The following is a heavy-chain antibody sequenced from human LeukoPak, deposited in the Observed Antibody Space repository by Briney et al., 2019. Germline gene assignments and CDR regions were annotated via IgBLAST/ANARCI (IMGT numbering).Heavy chain of an antibody. CDR2: IIPIFGTA. V-gene: IGHV1-69*13. D-gene: IGHD6-19*01. CDR1: LGTLSKYA. CDR3: ARAPYSSGWYGGWFYP. J-gene: IGHJ5*02. Sequence: SVQVSRLAYLGTLSKYAIHWVRPPPGNGLAWMGGIIPIFGTANYAQKFQGRVTITADESTSTAYMELSSLRSEDTAVYCCARAPYSSGWYGGWFYPWGQGTLVTVSS.